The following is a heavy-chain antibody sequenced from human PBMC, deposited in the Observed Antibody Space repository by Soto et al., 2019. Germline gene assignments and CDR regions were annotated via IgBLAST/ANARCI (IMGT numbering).Heavy chain of an antibody. D-gene: IGHD3-3*01. CDR3: ARAGRFLEWLLIFDY. V-gene: IGHV3-48*03. CDR2: ISSSGSTI. J-gene: IGHJ4*02. CDR1: GFTFRSYE. Sequence: GASLRLSCAVSGFTFRSYEMNWVRQAPGKGLEWVSYISSSGSTIYYADSVKGRFTTSRDNAKNPLYLQMNSLRAEATAVYYCARAGRFLEWLLIFDYWGKGTLLTVS.